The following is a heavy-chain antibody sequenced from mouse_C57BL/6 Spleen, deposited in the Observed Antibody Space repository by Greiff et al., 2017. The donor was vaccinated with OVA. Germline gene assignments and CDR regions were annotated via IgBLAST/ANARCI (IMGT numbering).Heavy chain of an antibody. CDR3: AYRAMDY. J-gene: IGHJ4*01. V-gene: IGHV1-26*01. Sequence: VQLQQSGPELVKPGASVKISCKASGYTFTDYYMNWVKQSHGKSLEWIGDINPNNGGTSYNQKFKGKATLTVDKSSSTAYMELRSLTSEDSAVYYCAYRAMDYWGQGTSVTVSS. CDR2: INPNNGGT. D-gene: IGHD5-5*01. CDR1: GYTFTDYY.